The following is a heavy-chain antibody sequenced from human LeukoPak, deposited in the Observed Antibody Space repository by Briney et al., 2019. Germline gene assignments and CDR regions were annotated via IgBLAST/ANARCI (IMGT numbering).Heavy chain of an antibody. V-gene: IGHV1-18*04. CDR2: ISAYNGNT. D-gene: IGHD3-10*01. CDR3: ARDYPFNYYYGSGSYYSNWFDP. CDR1: DYTFTSYG. Sequence: GASVKVSCKASDYTFTSYGISWVRQAPGQGLEWMGWISAYNGNTNYAQKLQGRVTMTTDTSTSTAYMELRSLRSDDTAVYYCARDYPFNYYYGSGSYYSNWFDPWGQGTLVTVSS. J-gene: IGHJ5*02.